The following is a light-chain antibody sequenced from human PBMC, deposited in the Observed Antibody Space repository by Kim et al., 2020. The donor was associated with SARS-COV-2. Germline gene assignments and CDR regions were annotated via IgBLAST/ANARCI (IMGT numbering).Light chain of an antibody. V-gene: IGKV3-15*01. CDR2: GAS. CDR1: QSISTN. CDR3: QQYDNRPFT. J-gene: IGKJ2*01. Sequence: SVSPGERATLSCRASQSISTNLAWYQQKPGQAPRLLIYGASSRATGFPARFSGSGSGTEFTVTISSLQSEDFAVYHCQQYDNRPFTFGQGTKLEI.